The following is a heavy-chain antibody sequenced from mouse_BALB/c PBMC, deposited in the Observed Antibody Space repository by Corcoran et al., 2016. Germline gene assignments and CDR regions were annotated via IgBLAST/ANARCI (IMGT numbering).Heavy chain of an antibody. CDR2: INPSNGGT. Sequence: QVQLQQSGAELVKSGASVKLSCKASGYTFTSYYMYWVKQRPGQGLEWIGEINPSNGGTNFNEKFKSKATLTVDKSSSTAYMQLSSLTSEDSAVYYCTRDSSGSAWFAYWGQGTLVTVSA. J-gene: IGHJ3*01. CDR3: TRDSSGSAWFAY. D-gene: IGHD3-2*01. CDR1: GYTFTSYY. V-gene: IGHV1S81*02.